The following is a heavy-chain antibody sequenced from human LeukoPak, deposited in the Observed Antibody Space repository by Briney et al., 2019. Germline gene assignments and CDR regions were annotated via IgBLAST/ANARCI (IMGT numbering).Heavy chain of an antibody. CDR1: GFAFSTYS. CDR3: ARVSDAFDYFFDS. D-gene: IGHD5-12*01. J-gene: IGHJ4*02. CDR2: VSRSSRFI. Sequence: PGGSLRLSCAASGFAFSTYSMNWVRQAPGKGLEWVSSVSRSSRFIFYADSVQGRFTISRDDAKDSLFLQMNSLRAEDTAVYYCARVSDAFDYFFDSWGQRTLVTVSS. V-gene: IGHV3-21*01.